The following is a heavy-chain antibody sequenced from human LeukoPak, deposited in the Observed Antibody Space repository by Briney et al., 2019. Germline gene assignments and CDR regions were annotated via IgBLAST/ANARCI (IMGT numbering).Heavy chain of an antibody. Sequence: PSETLSLTCTVSGGSTSSYYWSWIRQPAGKGLEWIGRIYTSGSTNYNPSLKSRVTMSVDTSKNQFSLKLSSVTAADTAVYYCAREVGTIMVNWFDPWGQGTLVTVSS. CDR3: AREVGTIMVNWFDP. V-gene: IGHV4-4*07. CDR1: GGSTSSYY. D-gene: IGHD3-3*01. J-gene: IGHJ5*02. CDR2: IYTSGST.